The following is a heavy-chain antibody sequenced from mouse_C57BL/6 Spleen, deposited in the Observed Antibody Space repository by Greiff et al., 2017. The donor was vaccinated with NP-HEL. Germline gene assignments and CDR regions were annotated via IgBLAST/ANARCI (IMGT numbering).Heavy chain of an antibody. CDR1: GFTFSDYG. CDR3: ARKDLVADYFDY. D-gene: IGHD1-1*01. J-gene: IGHJ2*01. CDR2: ISSGSSTI. V-gene: IGHV5-17*01. Sequence: EVQLQESGGGLVKPGGSLKLSCAASGFTFSDYGMHWVRQAPEKGLEWVAYISSGSSTIYYADTVKGRFTISRDNAKNTLFLQMTSLRSEDTAMYYCARKDLVADYFDYWGQGTTLTVSS.